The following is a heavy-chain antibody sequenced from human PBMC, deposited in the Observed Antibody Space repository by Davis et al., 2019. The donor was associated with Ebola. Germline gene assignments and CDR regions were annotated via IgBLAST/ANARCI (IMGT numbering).Heavy chain of an antibody. CDR1: GGSISSHY. V-gene: IGHV4-59*11. J-gene: IGHJ6*03. CDR3: ASTKDHYYYYYMDV. Sequence: SETLSLTCTVSGGSISSHYWSWIRQPPGKGLEWIGYIYYSGSTNYNPSLKSRVTISVDTSKNQFSLKLSSVTAADTAVYYCASTKDHYYYYYMDVWGKGTTVTVSS. CDR2: IYYSGST.